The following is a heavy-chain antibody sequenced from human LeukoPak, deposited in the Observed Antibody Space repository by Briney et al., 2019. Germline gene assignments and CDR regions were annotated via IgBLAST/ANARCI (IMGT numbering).Heavy chain of an antibody. V-gene: IGHV3-23*01. CDR1: GFIFRNHA. J-gene: IGHJ4*02. D-gene: IGHD3-10*01. CDR2: VSASGGST. Sequence: GGSLRLSCAPSGFIFRNHAMNWVRHAPGQGLEWVSGVSASGGSTFNTDSVKGRFSISRDNSKNTLYLEMNSLRPEDTALYYCAKSLGNQGVIDYWGQRALFTVSS. CDR3: AKSLGNQGVIDY.